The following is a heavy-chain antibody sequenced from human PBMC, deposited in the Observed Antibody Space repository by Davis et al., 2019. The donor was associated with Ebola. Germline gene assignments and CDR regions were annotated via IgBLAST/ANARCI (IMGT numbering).Heavy chain of an antibody. CDR2: IKQDGSEK. V-gene: IGHV3-7*03. CDR3: ARDRDYYDSSGYPILNWFDP. CDR1: GFTFSSYW. D-gene: IGHD3-22*01. J-gene: IGHJ5*02. Sequence: PGGSLRLSCAASGFTFSSYWMSWVRQAPGKGLEWVANIKQDGSEKYYVDSVKGRFTISRDNAKNSLYLQMNSLRAEDTAVYYCARDRDYYDSSGYPILNWFDPWGQGTLVTVSS.